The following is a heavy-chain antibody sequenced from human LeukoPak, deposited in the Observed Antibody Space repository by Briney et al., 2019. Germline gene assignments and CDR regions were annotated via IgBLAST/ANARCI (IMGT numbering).Heavy chain of an antibody. V-gene: IGHV4-39*07. CDR3: ATLSSGYTDAIDY. CDR1: GDSISSSSYY. Sequence: SETLSLTCTVSGDSISSSSYYWDWIRQPPGKGLEWIGSIYYSGSTYYNPSLKSRVTISVDTSKNQFSLKLSSVTAADTAVYYCATLSSGYTDAIDYWGQGTLVTVSS. D-gene: IGHD3-22*01. CDR2: IYYSGST. J-gene: IGHJ4*02.